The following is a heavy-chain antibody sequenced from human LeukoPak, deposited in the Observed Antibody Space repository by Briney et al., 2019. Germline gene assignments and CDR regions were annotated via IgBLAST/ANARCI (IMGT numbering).Heavy chain of an antibody. D-gene: IGHD1-1*01. CDR1: GYTFTSYA. V-gene: IGHV1-3*01. J-gene: IGHJ1*01. CDR3: AREGQLGLDN. Sequence: ASVKVSCKASGYTFTSYAMHWVRQAPGQRLEWMGWINAGNGNTKYSQEFQGRLTMTSDTSISTGYMELSRLQFDDTAVYYCAREGQLGLDNWGQGTLVTVSS. CDR2: INAGNGNT.